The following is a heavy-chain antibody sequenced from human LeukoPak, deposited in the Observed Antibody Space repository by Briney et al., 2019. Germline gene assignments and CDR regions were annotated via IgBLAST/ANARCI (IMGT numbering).Heavy chain of an antibody. Sequence: ASVKVSCKASGYTFTGYYMHWVRQAPGQGLEWMGIINPSGGSTSYAQKFQGRVTMTRDTSTSTVYMELSSLRSEDTAVYYCARDSGSYDFDYWGQGTLVTVSS. V-gene: IGHV1-46*01. CDR2: INPSGGST. CDR1: GYTFTGYY. CDR3: ARDSGSYDFDY. D-gene: IGHD1-26*01. J-gene: IGHJ4*02.